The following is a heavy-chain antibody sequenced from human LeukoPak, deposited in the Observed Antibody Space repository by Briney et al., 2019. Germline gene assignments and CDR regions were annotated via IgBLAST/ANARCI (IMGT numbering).Heavy chain of an antibody. J-gene: IGHJ4*02. V-gene: IGHV4-30-2*01. CDR1: GGSISSGGYY. Sequence: SETLSLTCTVSGGSISSGGYYWSWIRQPPGKGLEWTGYIYHSGSTYYNPSLKSRVTISVARSKNQFSLKLSSVTAADTAVYYCARDYVLPPSYWGQGTLVTVSS. CDR3: ARDYVLPPSY. CDR2: IYHSGST. D-gene: IGHD2-8*02.